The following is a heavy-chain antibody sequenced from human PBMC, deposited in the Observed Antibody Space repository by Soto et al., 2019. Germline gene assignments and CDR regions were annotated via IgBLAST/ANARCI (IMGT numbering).Heavy chain of an antibody. V-gene: IGHV3-23*01. CDR1: GFTFSTYA. CDR2: IRGSGSDR. Sequence: EVQVLESGGGLVQPGGSLRLSCVASGFTFSTYAMNWVRQARGKGLEWVSGIRGSGSDRYYADSVRGRFTISRDNSNNTLNLQMDSLRAEDTAIYCCTKTPRSYYYYMDVWGKGTTVTVSS. J-gene: IGHJ6*03. CDR3: TKTPRSYYYYMDV. D-gene: IGHD3-10*01.